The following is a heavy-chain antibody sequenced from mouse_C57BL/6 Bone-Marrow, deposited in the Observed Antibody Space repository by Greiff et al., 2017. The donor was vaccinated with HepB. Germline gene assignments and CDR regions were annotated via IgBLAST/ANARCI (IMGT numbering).Heavy chain of an antibody. CDR3: ARREYYFDY. CDR2: INPSTGGT. Sequence: EVQLQQSGPELVKPGASVKISCKASGYSFTGYYMNWVKQSPEKSLEWIGEINPSTGGTTYNQKFKAKATLTVDKSSSTAYMQRKSLTSEDSAVYYCARREYYFDYWGQGTTLTVSS. J-gene: IGHJ2*01. CDR1: GYSFTGYY. V-gene: IGHV1-42*01.